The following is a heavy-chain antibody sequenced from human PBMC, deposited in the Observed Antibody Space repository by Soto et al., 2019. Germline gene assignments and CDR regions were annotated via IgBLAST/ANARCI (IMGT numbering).Heavy chain of an antibody. Sequence: QVQLVQSGAEVKKPGSSVKVSCKASVGTFSSYAISWVRQAPGQGLEWMGGIIPIFGTANYAQRFQRRVTITADESTSPAYMELSSLSSEDTAVYYCAGDGIAARRDAFDIWGQGTMVTVSS. V-gene: IGHV1-69*12. D-gene: IGHD6-6*01. CDR1: VGTFSSYA. CDR2: IIPIFGTA. J-gene: IGHJ3*02. CDR3: AGDGIAARRDAFDI.